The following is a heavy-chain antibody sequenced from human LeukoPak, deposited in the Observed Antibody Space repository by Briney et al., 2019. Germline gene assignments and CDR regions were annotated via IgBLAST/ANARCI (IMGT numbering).Heavy chain of an antibody. CDR2: IHNGGST. D-gene: IGHD1-26*01. J-gene: IGHJ1*01. CDR1: GGSITNYY. CDR3: AGHLSRSYFDAVYFQD. Sequence: SETLSLTCTVSGGSITNYYWSWIRQPPGKGLEWIGYIHNGGSTNYDPSLRSRVTMSVDTSKNQLSLQLFSVTAADTAVYYCAGHLSRSYFDAVYFQDWGQGTLVTVSS. V-gene: IGHV4-59*08.